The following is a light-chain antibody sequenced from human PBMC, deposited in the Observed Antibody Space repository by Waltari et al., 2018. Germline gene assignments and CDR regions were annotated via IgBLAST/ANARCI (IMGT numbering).Light chain of an antibody. CDR2: PDL. V-gene: IGLV3-1*01. Sequence: SSELTQPPSVSVSPGQPASITFSGDILGSKCASWYPHKPGQSPLLVLYPDLNRPSGIPERFSGSKSGNTATLTISGTQAMDDADYYCQALGSNRWVFGGGTKLTVL. J-gene: IGLJ3*02. CDR3: QALGSNRWV. CDR1: ILGSKC.